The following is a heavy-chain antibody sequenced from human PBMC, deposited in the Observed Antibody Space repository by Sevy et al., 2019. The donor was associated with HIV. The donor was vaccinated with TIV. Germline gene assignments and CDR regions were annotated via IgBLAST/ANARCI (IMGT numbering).Heavy chain of an antibody. CDR2: IHYSGRT. CDR3: ARIPNSSGWPFDY. Sequence: SETLSLTCTVSDGSLSNYYWTWIRQPPGKGLEWIGYIHYSGRTNYNPSLKSRVTISLDTSKNQFSLKLSSVTAADTAVYYCARIPNSSGWPFDYGGQGTLVTVSS. V-gene: IGHV4-59*13. J-gene: IGHJ4*02. CDR1: DGSLSNYY. D-gene: IGHD6-19*01.